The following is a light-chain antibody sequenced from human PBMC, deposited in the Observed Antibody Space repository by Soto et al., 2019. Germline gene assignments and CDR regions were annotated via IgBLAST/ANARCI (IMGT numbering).Light chain of an antibody. V-gene: IGLV1-36*01. CDR1: SSNLGNNA. Sequence: QSVLTQPPSVSEAPRQRVTISCSGSSSNLGNNAVNWYQQLPGKAPKLLIYYDDLLPSGVSDRFSGSKSGTSASLAISGLQSEDEADYYCGAWDDSLNGVVFGGGTKLTVL. J-gene: IGLJ2*01. CDR2: YDD. CDR3: GAWDDSLNGVV.